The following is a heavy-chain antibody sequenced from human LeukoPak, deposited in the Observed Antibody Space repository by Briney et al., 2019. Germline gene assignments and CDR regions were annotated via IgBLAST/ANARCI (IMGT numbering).Heavy chain of an antibody. CDR1: GGSISSYY. CDR2: IYYSGST. J-gene: IGHJ4*02. Sequence: PSETLSLTCTVSGGSISSYYWSWIRQPPGKGLEWIGYIYYSGSTNYNPSLKSRVTISVDTSKNQFSLKLSSVTAADTAVYYCARDSGGWYARVDYWGQGTLVTVSS. D-gene: IGHD6-19*01. CDR3: ARDSGGWYARVDY. V-gene: IGHV4-59*12.